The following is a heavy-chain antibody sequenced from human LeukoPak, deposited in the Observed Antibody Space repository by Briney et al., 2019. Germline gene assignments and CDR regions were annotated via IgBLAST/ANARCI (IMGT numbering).Heavy chain of an antibody. CDR3: AKDEYSSGWYFFWFDP. D-gene: IGHD6-19*01. Sequence: PGGSLRLSCAASGFTFSSYGMHWVRQAPGKGLEWVAFIRYDGSNKYYADSVKGRFTISRDNSKNTLYLQMNSLRAEDTAVYYCAKDEYSSGWYFFWFDPWGQGTLVTVSS. CDR1: GFTFSSYG. V-gene: IGHV3-30*02. CDR2: IRYDGSNK. J-gene: IGHJ5*02.